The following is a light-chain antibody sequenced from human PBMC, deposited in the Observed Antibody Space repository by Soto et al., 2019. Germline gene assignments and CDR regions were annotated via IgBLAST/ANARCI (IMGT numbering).Light chain of an antibody. CDR1: SSDVGGYNY. CDR2: DVS. V-gene: IGLV2-14*01. CDR3: SSYTSSSTTV. Sequence: QSALTQPASVSGSPGQSITISCTGTSSDVGGYNYVSWHQQHPGKAPKLMIYDVSNRPSGVSNRFSGSKSGNTASLTISGLQAEDEADYYCSSYTSSSTTVFGGGTKVTVL. J-gene: IGLJ2*01.